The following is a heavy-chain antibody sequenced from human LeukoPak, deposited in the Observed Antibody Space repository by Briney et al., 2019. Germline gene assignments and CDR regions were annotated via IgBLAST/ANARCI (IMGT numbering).Heavy chain of an antibody. J-gene: IGHJ4*02. CDR3: VRSLDY. CDR2: ITGSGGFT. CDR1: GFPFSTYA. Sequence: GGSLRLSCAASGFPFSTYAMSWVRQAPGKGLEWVSAITGSGGFTQYADSVKGRFTISRDNSKNTVYLQMNSLRVEDTALYYCVRSLDYWGQGTLVTVSS. V-gene: IGHV3-23*01.